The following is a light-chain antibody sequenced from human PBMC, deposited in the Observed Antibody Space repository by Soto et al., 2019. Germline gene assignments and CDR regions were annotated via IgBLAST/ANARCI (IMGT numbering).Light chain of an antibody. CDR1: QSISRG. CDR3: QQYDIWPPIT. Sequence: EIVMTQSPATLSVSPGDRAILSCRASQSISRGLAWYQQKPGQAPSLLIYDSSTRATDIPARFSGSGSGTEVTPTISSLQSEDFAVYYCQQYDIWPPITFGQGTRLEIK. J-gene: IGKJ5*01. CDR2: DSS. V-gene: IGKV3-15*01.